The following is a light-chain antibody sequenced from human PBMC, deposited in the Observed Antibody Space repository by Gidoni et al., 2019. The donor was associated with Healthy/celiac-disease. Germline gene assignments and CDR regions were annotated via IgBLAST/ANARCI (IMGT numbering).Light chain of an antibody. V-gene: IGKV1-39*01. J-gene: IGKJ3*01. CDR1: QSISSY. Sequence: DIQMTQSPSSLSASVGDRVTITCRASQSISSYLNWYQQKPGKAPKLLIYAASSVQSGVPSRLSGSGSGTDFTLTISSLQPEDFATYYCQQSYSTLLTFGPGTKVDIK. CDR3: QQSYSTLLT. CDR2: AAS.